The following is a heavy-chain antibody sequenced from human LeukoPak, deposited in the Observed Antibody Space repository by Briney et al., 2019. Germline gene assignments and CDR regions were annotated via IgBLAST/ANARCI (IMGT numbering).Heavy chain of an antibody. CDR3: ARQTSLPGFAGGLGFNY. Sequence: SETLSLTCSVSGGSISGWYWSWIRQPPGKGLEWIGDIYGSGSTNSNASLKSRVTISLDTSRNWISLNLTSVTATDTAVYYCARQTSLPGFAGGLGFNYWGPGTLVTVSS. J-gene: IGHJ4*02. CDR1: GGSISGWY. CDR2: IYGSGST. D-gene: IGHD4-23*01. V-gene: IGHV4-59*08.